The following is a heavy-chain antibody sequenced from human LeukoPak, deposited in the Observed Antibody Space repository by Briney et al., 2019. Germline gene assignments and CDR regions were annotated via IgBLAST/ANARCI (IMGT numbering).Heavy chain of an antibody. J-gene: IGHJ5*02. CDR1: GFIFSSYAM. CDR2: TYYRSKWYN. V-gene: IGHV6-1*01. D-gene: IGHD1-1*01. CDR3: ARERTGFDP. Sequence: LRLSCAASGFIFSSYAMNWIRQSPSRGLEWLGRTYYRSKWYNDYALSVKSRITINPDTSKNQFSLQLNSVTPEDTAVYYCARERTGFDPWGQGTLVTVSS.